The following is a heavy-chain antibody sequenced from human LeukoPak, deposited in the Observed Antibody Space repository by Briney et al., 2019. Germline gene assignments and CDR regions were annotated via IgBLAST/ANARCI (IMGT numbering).Heavy chain of an antibody. CDR2: IFYSGST. CDR3: ARRDRYCSSTRCSGHRFDP. Sequence: SETLSLTCTVSGGSISTSSYYWGWIRQPPGKGLEWIGSIFYSGSTYYNPSLKSRVIISVDTSKNQFSLKLSSVTAADTAVYYCARRDRYCSSTRCSGHRFDPWGQGTLVTVSS. J-gene: IGHJ5*02. D-gene: IGHD2-2*01. CDR1: GGSISTSSYY. V-gene: IGHV4-39*01.